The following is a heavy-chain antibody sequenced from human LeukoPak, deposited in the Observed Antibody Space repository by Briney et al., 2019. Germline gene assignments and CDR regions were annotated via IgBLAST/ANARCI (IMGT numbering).Heavy chain of an antibody. V-gene: IGHV3-53*01. CDR3: ASLSLGHY. CDR1: GFTVSSNY. J-gene: IGHJ4*02. D-gene: IGHD6-6*01. CDR2: IYSGGST. Sequence: GGFLRLSCAASGFTVSSNYMSWVRQAPGKGLEWVSVIYSGGSTYYADSVKGRFTISRDTSKNTLSLQMNSLRAEDTAVYYCASLSLGHYWGQGTLVTVSS.